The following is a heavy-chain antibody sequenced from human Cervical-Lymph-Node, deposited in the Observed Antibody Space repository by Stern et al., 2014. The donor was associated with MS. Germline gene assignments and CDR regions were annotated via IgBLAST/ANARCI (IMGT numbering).Heavy chain of an antibody. Sequence: VQLVESGGGVVQPGRSLRLSCAASGFTFSHYGMHWVRQAPGKGLEWGADVSYDGNHKFYADSVKGRFTISRDNSKNTVYLQVNSLRHDDTAVYYCAKAEVATITYYFDYWGQGTLVTVSS. V-gene: IGHV3-30*18. CDR1: GFTFSHYG. D-gene: IGHD5-24*01. CDR2: VSYDGNHK. CDR3: AKAEVATITYYFDY. J-gene: IGHJ4*02.